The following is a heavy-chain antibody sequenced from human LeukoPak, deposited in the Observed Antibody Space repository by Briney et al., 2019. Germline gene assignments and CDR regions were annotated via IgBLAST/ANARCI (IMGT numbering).Heavy chain of an antibody. J-gene: IGHJ3*02. V-gene: IGHV4-4*02. Sequence: SETPSLTCAVSGGSISSDYWWSWVRQPPGKGLEYIGEIHYSGTTNCNPSLKSRVTISLDKSKNQFSLNLNSVTAADTAVFYCARGSHDTIRGVLDIWGQGTMVTVSS. CDR1: GGSISSDYW. CDR2: IHYSGTT. D-gene: IGHD3-10*01. CDR3: ARGSHDTIRGVLDI.